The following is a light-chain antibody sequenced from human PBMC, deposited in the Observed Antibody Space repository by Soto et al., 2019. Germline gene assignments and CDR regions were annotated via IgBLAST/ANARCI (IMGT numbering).Light chain of an antibody. J-gene: IGKJ1*01. CDR2: DAS. CDR3: QQYNSYPWT. Sequence: DIQMTQSPSTLSASVGDRVTITCRASQSISSRLAWYQQKPGKAPKLLIYDASSLESGVPSRFSGSGSGTEFTLTISSLQPDEFATYYCQQYNSYPWTYGQGTKVEIK. V-gene: IGKV1-5*01. CDR1: QSISSR.